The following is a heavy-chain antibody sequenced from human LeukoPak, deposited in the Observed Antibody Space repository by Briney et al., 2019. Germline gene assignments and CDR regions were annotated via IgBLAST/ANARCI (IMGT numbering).Heavy chain of an antibody. J-gene: IGHJ6*02. Sequence: GESLKISRQGSGSYFTTNWIAWVRQVPGEGLEWMGIIYPGDSDARYSPSFQGQVTMSADKSISTAYLQWSSLRASDSATYYCARCGYSSYGMDVWGQGTTVTVSS. V-gene: IGHV5-51*01. CDR3: ARCGYSSYGMDV. CDR1: GSYFTTNW. D-gene: IGHD4-11*01. CDR2: IYPGDSDA.